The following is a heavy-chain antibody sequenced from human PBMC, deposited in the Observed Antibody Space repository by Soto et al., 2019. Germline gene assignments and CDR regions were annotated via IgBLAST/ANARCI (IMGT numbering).Heavy chain of an antibody. J-gene: IGHJ4*02. CDR1: GFTFSNAW. CDR2: IKSKTDGGTT. CDR3: TTSLNYYDSSGYYNTDY. D-gene: IGHD3-22*01. Sequence: GGSLRLSCAASGFTFSNAWMSWVRQAPGKGLEWVGRIKSKTDGGTTDYAAPVKGRFTTSRDDSKNTLYLQMNSLKTEDTAVYYCTTSLNYYDSSGYYNTDYWGQGNLVTVSS. V-gene: IGHV3-15*01.